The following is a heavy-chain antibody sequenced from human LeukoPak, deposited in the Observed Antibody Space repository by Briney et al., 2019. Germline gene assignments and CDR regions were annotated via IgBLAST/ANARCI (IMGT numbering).Heavy chain of an antibody. D-gene: IGHD6-25*01. CDR2: ISGGGGST. J-gene: IGHJ4*02. Sequence: PGGTLRLSCEVSGFSFSSYGMSWVRQAPGKGLEWVSSISGGGGSTYYADSVKGRFTVSRDNSKNTLYLQMGGLRDDDTAVYYCAKGRAASGGWNFDYGGQGTLVTVSS. V-gene: IGHV3-23*01. CDR1: GFSFSSYG. CDR3: AKGRAASGGWNFDY.